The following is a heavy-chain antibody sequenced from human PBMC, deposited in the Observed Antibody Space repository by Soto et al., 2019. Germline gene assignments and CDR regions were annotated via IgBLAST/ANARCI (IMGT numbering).Heavy chain of an antibody. V-gene: IGHV3-23*01. D-gene: IGHD5-18*01. CDR1: VVTFSRYA. CDR3: AGIQLWPYFDY. Sequence: GGSLRLSCAASVVTFSRYAMTWVRQAPGKGLEWVSTISGSGDTTYYADSVRGRFTISRDNFKNTLSLQMGSLRADDTAVYHCAGIQLWPYFDYWGQGTLVTVSS. CDR2: ISGSGDTT. J-gene: IGHJ4*02.